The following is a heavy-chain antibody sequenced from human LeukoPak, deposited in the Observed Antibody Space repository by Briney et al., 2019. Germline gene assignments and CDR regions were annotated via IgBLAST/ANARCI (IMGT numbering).Heavy chain of an antibody. CDR2: IHPGDSNT. V-gene: IGHV5-51*01. CDR1: GYSFTNYW. CDR3: ARRRGDTVAGPDY. D-gene: IGHD6-19*01. J-gene: IGHJ4*02. Sequence: GESLKISCQGSGYSFTNYWIVWVRQMPGQGLEYMGIIHPGDSNTKYSPSFEGQVIISVDKSISTSYLQWSSLKASDSAIYYCARRRGDTVAGPDYWGQGTLVTVSS.